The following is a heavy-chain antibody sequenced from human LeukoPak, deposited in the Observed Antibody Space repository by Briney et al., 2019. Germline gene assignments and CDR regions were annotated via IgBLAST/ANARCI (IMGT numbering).Heavy chain of an antibody. CDR3: TTEWELGSFDY. CDR2: IKSKTDGGTT. CDR1: GGSFSGYY. J-gene: IGHJ4*02. Sequence: ETLSLTCAVYGGSFSGYYWSWIRQAPGKGLEWVGRIKSKTDGGTTDYAAPVKGRFTISRDDSKNTLYLQMNSLKTEDTAVYYCTTEWELGSFDYWGQGTLVTVSS. V-gene: IGHV3-15*01. D-gene: IGHD1-26*01.